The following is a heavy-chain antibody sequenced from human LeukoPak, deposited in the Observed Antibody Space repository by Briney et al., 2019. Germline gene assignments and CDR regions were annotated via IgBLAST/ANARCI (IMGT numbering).Heavy chain of an antibody. V-gene: IGHV3-21*01. Sequence: GGSLRLSCAASGFTFSSYSMNWVRQAPGMGLEWVSSISTSSIYIYYADSVKGRFTISRDNAKNSLYLQMNSLRAEDTAVYYCARGIWSGYYDFDYWGQGTLVTVSS. CDR3: ARGIWSGYYDFDY. J-gene: IGHJ4*02. D-gene: IGHD3-3*01. CDR2: ISTSSIYI. CDR1: GFTFSSYS.